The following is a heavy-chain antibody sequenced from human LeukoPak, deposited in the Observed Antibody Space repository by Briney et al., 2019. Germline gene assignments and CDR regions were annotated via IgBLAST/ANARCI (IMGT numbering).Heavy chain of an antibody. J-gene: IGHJ4*02. V-gene: IGHV4-30-4*08. CDR2: IYYSGST. CDR1: GGSVSSGSYY. Sequence: SETLSLTCTVSGGSVSSGSYYWSWIRQPPGKGLEWIGYIYYSGSTYYNPSLKSRVTISVDTSKNQFSLKLSSVTAADTAVYYCARENEDYYDSSGYYSDWFDYWGQGTLVTVSS. D-gene: IGHD3-22*01. CDR3: ARENEDYYDSSGYYSDWFDY.